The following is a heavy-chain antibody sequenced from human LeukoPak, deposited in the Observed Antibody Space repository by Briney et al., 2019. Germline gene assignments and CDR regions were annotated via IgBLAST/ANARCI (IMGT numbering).Heavy chain of an antibody. D-gene: IGHD3-10*02. Sequence: PGGSLRLSCGASGFAFSSYVMSWVRQAPGKGLEWVSAIGGSGGSTYYADSVKGRFTISRDNAKNSLYLQMNSLRAEDTAVYYCAELGITMIGGVWGKGTTVTISS. CDR2: IGGSGGST. J-gene: IGHJ6*04. V-gene: IGHV3-23*01. CDR3: AELGITMIGGV. CDR1: GFAFSSYV.